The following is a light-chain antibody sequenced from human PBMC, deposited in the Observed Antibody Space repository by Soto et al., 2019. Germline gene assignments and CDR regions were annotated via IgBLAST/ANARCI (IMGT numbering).Light chain of an antibody. CDR1: SSNIGAGYD. CDR2: GNS. J-gene: IGLJ2*01. V-gene: IGLV1-40*01. CDR3: QSYDSSLSGVV. Sequence: QSVLTQPPSVSGAPGQRVTISCTGSSSNIGAGYDVHWYQQLPGTAPKVLIYGNSNRPSGVPDRFSGSKSGTSASLAITGLQAEDEAGYYRQSYDSSLSGVVFGGGTKLTVL.